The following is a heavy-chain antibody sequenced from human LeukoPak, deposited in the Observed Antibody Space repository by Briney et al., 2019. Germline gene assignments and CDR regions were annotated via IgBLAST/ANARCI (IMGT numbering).Heavy chain of an antibody. CDR2: FDPEHGET. J-gene: IGHJ4*02. D-gene: IGHD1-26*01. V-gene: IGHV1-24*01. CDR3: ASLQPVRSYYPFGY. Sequence: ASVKVSCKVSGHTLTGLSMHWVRQAPGKGLEWMGGFDPEHGETIYAQKFQGRVTITADESTSTAYMELSSLRSEDTAVYYCASLQPVRSYYPFGYWGQGTLVTVSS. CDR1: GHTLTGLS.